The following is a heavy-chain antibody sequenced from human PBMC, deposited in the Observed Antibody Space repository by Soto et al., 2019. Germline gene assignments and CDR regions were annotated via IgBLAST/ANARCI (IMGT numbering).Heavy chain of an antibody. V-gene: IGHV5-51*01. CDR1: GYSFTSYW. J-gene: IGHJ4*02. Sequence: GESLKISCKGSGYSFTSYWIAWVRQMPGKGLEWMGIIYPHDSDTRYSPSFQGQVTISADKSISTAYLQWSSLKASDTAMYYCARRTNIMAAPFEYWGQGTLLTVSS. D-gene: IGHD5-12*01. CDR2: IYPHDSDT. CDR3: ARRTNIMAAPFEY.